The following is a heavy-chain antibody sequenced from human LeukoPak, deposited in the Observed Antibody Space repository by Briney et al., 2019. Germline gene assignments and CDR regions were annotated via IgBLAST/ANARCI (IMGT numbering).Heavy chain of an antibody. J-gene: IGHJ4*02. CDR1: GGSISSTNW. CDR3: SRESGAFCPFGY. Sequence: SETLFLTCGVSGGSISSTNWWSWVRQPPGQGLEWIGEISLTGETNYNPSLNGRVTMSLDKSRNQLSLKLTSVTAADTAIHYCSRESGAFCPFGYWGQGTLVIVPP. D-gene: IGHD1-26*01. V-gene: IGHV4-4*02. CDR2: ISLTGET.